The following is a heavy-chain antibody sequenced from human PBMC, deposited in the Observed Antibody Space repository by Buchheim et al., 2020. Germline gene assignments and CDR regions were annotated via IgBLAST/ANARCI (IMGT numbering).Heavy chain of an antibody. Sequence: EVQLLESGGGLAQPGGSLRLSCAASGFTFSSYAMSWVRQAPGQGLEWVSAISGGGDSTWFADSVKGRFTISRDNSKNMLSVQMNTLRAEDTALYYCAKDSYDGRGSRYDYWGQGTL. CDR2: ISGGGDST. CDR3: AKDSYDGRGSRYDY. CDR1: GFTFSSYA. J-gene: IGHJ4*02. D-gene: IGHD3-22*01. V-gene: IGHV3-23*01.